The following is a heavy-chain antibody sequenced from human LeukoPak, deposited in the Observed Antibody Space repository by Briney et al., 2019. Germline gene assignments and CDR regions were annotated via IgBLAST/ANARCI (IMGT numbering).Heavy chain of an antibody. CDR2: IYCSGST. Sequence: SETLSLTCTVSGGSISSYYWSWVRQPPGKGLEWIGYIYCSGSTNYNPSLKSRLTISVRTSKNKFSLKLSSGPAADDTAFYYARSRWLPLPGYWRQGTLVSVPS. CDR1: GGSISSYY. D-gene: IGHD3-22*01. V-gene: IGHV4-59*01. CDR3: ARSRWLPLPGY. J-gene: IGHJ4*02.